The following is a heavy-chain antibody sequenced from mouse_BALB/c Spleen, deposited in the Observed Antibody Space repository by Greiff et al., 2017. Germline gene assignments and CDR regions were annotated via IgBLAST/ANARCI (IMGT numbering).Heavy chain of an antibody. CDR3: ARRVDYDDGDDY. Sequence: DLVKPGASVKLSCKASGYTFTSYWINWIKQRPGQGLEWIGRIAPGSGSTYYNEMFKGKATLTVDTSSSTAYIQLSSLSSEDSAVYFCARRVDYDDGDDYWGQGTTLTVSS. J-gene: IGHJ2*01. CDR1: GYTFTSYW. CDR2: IAPGSGST. D-gene: IGHD2-4*01. V-gene: IGHV1S41*01.